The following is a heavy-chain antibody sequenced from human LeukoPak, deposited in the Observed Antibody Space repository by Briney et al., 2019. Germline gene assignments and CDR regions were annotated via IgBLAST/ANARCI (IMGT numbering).Heavy chain of an antibody. CDR3: ARDLTIFPYNWFDP. CDR1: GDSMSSGSSY. Sequence: PSQTLSLTCTVSGDSMSSGSSYWSWIRQPAGKGLEWIGRIYTSGSTIYNPSLKGRVTISVDTSKNQFSLNLSSVTVADTAVYYCARDLTIFPYNWFDPWGQGTLVTVSS. J-gene: IGHJ5*02. D-gene: IGHD3-3*01. V-gene: IGHV4-61*02. CDR2: IYTSGST.